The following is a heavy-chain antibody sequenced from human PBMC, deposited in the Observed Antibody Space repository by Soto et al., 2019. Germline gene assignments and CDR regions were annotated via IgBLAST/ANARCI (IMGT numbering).Heavy chain of an antibody. D-gene: IGHD2-2*01. V-gene: IGHV1-8*01. Sequence: ASVKVSCKASGYPFTSYDINWVRQATGQGLEWMGWMNPNSGNTGYAQKFQGRVTMTRNTSLSTAYMELSSLRSEDTAVYYCAWAVCSSTNGYVWKAYDSWGQGTMVTDSS. J-gene: IGHJ3*02. CDR2: MNPNSGNT. CDR1: GYPFTSYD. CDR3: AWAVCSSTNGYVWKAYDS.